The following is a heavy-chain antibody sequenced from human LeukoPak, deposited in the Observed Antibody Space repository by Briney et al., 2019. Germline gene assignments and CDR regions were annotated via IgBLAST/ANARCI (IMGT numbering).Heavy chain of an antibody. CDR1: GGSISSSSYY. Sequence: PSETLSLTCTVSGGSISSSSYYWGWIRQPPGKGLEWIGSIYYSGSTYYNPSLKSRVTISVDTSKNQFSLKLSSVTAADTAVYYCARSGRGLSEFDYWGQGTLVTVSS. J-gene: IGHJ4*02. CDR3: ARSGRGLSEFDY. CDR2: IYYSGST. D-gene: IGHD6-25*01. V-gene: IGHV4-39*07.